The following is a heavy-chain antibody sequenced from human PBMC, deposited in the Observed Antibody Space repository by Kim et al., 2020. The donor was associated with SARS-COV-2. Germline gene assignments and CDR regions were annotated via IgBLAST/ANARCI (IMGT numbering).Heavy chain of an antibody. CDR3: ARGPNYGPFDY. D-gene: IGHD4-17*01. J-gene: IGHJ4*02. Sequence: GGSLRLSCTASGFTFSSYEMNWVRQAPGKGLEWVSYXIGSGTTIYYADSVRGRLSISRXNDKKSLFLQMNSLRAEDKAVYYLARGPNYGPFDYWVQGTLVTVSS. CDR2: XIGSGTTI. V-gene: IGHV3-48*03. CDR1: GFTFSSYE.